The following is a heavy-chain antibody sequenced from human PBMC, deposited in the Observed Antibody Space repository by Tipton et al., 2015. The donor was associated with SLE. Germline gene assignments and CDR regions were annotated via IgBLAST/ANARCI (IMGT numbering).Heavy chain of an antibody. CDR3: ARVGSSGCLDY. Sequence: QSGPEVKKPGASVKVSCKTSGYTFSAYFIHWVRQAPGQGLEWMGWINFNSGDPTYAQKFQGRVTMTRDTSINTAYMDLSKLGSDDTAVYYCARVGSSGCLDYWGQGTLVTVSS. CDR2: INFNSGDP. CDR1: GYTFSAYF. J-gene: IGHJ4*02. D-gene: IGHD6-19*01. V-gene: IGHV1-2*02.